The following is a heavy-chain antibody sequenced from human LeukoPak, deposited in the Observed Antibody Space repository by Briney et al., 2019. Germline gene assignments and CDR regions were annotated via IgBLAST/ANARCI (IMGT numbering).Heavy chain of an antibody. CDR2: ISGSGAST. V-gene: IGHV3-23*01. CDR3: AKAYYDSSGYYSFDY. Sequence: GGSLGLSCAASGFTFSSCAMSWDRQAPGKGLEWVSGISGSGASTYYADSVRGRFTISRDNSKNTLYLQMNSLRAEDTAVYYCAKAYYDSSGYYSFDYWGQGTLVTVSS. CDR1: GFTFSSCA. D-gene: IGHD3-22*01. J-gene: IGHJ4*02.